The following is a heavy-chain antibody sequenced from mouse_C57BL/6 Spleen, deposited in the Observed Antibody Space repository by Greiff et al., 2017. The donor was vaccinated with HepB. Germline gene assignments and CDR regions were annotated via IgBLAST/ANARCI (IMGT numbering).Heavy chain of an antibody. CDR1: GFTFTDYY. V-gene: IGHV7-3*01. D-gene: IGHD2-1*01. CDR2: ISNKANGYTT. Sequence: EVQLVESGGGLVQPGGSLSLSCAASGFTFTDYYMSWVRQPPGKALEWLGFISNKANGYTTEYSVSVKGRLTISRDNSQSILYLPMNARRAEDSATYYCARSYYGNFLYAMDYWGQGTSVTVSS. J-gene: IGHJ4*01. CDR3: ARSYYGNFLYAMDY.